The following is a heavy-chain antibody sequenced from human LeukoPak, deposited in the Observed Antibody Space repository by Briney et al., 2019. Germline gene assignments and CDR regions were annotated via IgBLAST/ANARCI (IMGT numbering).Heavy chain of an antibody. CDR1: GYTFIGYY. CDR3: ARDQSIAVAGTADY. D-gene: IGHD6-19*01. J-gene: IGHJ4*02. V-gene: IGHV1-18*04. CDR2: ISAYNGNT. Sequence: ASVKVSCKASGYTFIGYYIHWVRQAPGQGLEWMGWISAYNGNTNYAQKLQGRVTMTTDTSTSTAYMELRSLRSDDTAVYYCARDQSIAVAGTADYWGQGTLVTVSS.